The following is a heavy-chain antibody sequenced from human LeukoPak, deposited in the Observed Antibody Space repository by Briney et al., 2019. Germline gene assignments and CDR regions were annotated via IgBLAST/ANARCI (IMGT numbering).Heavy chain of an antibody. CDR3: ARDRTYCSGGSCYSARLSYWFDP. V-gene: IGHV4-59*12. CDR1: GGSISSYY. CDR2: IYYSGST. Sequence: SETLSLTCTVSGGSISSYYWSWIRQPPGKGLEWIGYIYYSGSTNYNPSLKSRVTMSVDTSKNQFSLKLSSVTAADTAVYYCARDRTYCSGGSCYSARLSYWFDPWGQGTLVTVSS. D-gene: IGHD2-15*01. J-gene: IGHJ5*02.